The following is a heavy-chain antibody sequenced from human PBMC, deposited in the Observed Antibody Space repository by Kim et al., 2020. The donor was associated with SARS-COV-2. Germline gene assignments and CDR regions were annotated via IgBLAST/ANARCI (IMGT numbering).Heavy chain of an antibody. CDR3: ARDSIPHYGSNYYYYGMDV. Sequence: SVKVSCKASGGTFSSYAISWVRQAPGQGLEWMGGIIPIFGTANYAQKFQGRVTITADESTSTAYMELSSLRSEDTAVYYCARDSIPHYGSNYYYYGMDVWGQGTTVTVSS. CDR1: GGTFSSYA. D-gene: IGHD4-17*01. V-gene: IGHV1-69*13. CDR2: IIPIFGTA. J-gene: IGHJ6*02.